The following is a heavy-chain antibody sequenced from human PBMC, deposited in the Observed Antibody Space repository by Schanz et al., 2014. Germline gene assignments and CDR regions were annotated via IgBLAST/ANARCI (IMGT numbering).Heavy chain of an antibody. V-gene: IGHV3-23*01. CDR2: ISGSGGST. D-gene: IGHD5-18*01. CDR1: GFTFSSYA. J-gene: IGHJ4*02. CDR3: AKDAENTAMITDYFDY. Sequence: EVQLLESGGGLVQPGGSLRLSCAASGFTFSSYAMSWVRQAPGKGLEWVSAISGSGGSTYYADSVKGRFTISRDNSKNTLYLQMNSLRPEDTAVYYCAKDAENTAMITDYFDYWGQGTLVTVSS.